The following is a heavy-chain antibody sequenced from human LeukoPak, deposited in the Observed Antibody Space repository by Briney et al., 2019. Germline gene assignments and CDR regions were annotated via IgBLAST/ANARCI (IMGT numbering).Heavy chain of an antibody. CDR3: AKVAVAGNDY. Sequence: GGSLRLSCTASGFTFSSYGMCWVRQAPGKGLEWVSAIRGSGGTTYYADSVKGRFTISRDNSKNTLYLQMNSLRAEDTAVYYCAKVAVAGNDYWGQGTLVTVSS. D-gene: IGHD6-19*01. CDR2: IRGSGGTT. CDR1: GFTFSSYG. J-gene: IGHJ4*02. V-gene: IGHV3-23*01.